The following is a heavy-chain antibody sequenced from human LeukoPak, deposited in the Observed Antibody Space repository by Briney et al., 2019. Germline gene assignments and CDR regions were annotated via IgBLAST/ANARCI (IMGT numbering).Heavy chain of an antibody. V-gene: IGHV3-23*01. CDR1: GFNFGTYA. CDR3: AKDRRGSEIRGMEY. J-gene: IGHJ4*02. Sequence: GGSLRLSCAASGFNFGTYAMGWVRQAPGKGLEWISGIRGSGTNQCYADSVKGRFTISRDNSKNTLYLQMNSLRPEDTAIYYCAKDRRGSEIRGMEYWGQGTLVTVSS. CDR2: IRGSGTNQ. D-gene: IGHD3-16*01.